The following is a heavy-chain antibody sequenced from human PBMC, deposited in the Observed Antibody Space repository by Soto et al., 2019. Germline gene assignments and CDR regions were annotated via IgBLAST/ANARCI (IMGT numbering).Heavy chain of an antibody. V-gene: IGHV3-48*01. Sequence: EVQLVESGGGLVQPGGSLRLSCAASGFTFSSYTTNWVRQAPGKGLEWISHITHSSSAIYYADSVRGRFTVSRDNAKNSLYLQLNSLRAEDTAVYYCAASILVSRQYFDLWGRGTLVTVSS. CDR3: AASILVSRQYFDL. CDR2: ITHSSSAI. J-gene: IGHJ2*01. CDR1: GFTFSSYT. D-gene: IGHD3-9*01.